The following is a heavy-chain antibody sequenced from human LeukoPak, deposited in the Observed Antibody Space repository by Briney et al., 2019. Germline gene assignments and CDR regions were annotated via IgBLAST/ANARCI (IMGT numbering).Heavy chain of an antibody. Sequence: SETLSLTCAVYGGSFSGYYWSWIRQPPGKGLEWIGEINHSGSTNYNPSLKSRVTISVDTSKNQFSLKLSSVTAADTAVYYCARHTLTMVRGQNWFDPWGQGTLVTVSS. CDR2: INHSGST. CDR3: ARHTLTMVRGQNWFDP. D-gene: IGHD3-10*01. CDR1: GGSFSGYY. V-gene: IGHV4-34*01. J-gene: IGHJ5*02.